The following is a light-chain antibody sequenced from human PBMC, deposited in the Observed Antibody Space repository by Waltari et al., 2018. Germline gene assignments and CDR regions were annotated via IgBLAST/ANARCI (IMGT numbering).Light chain of an antibody. CDR2: YNN. Sequence: QSVLTQAPSASGTPGQRVIISCSGSSSNIGNNPVNWYQQVPGTAPKLLIFYNNEWPSGVPDRLSGSKSGTSASLAISGLQSEDEADYYCASWDDGLNGWVFGGGTRLTVL. V-gene: IGLV1-44*01. J-gene: IGLJ3*02. CDR1: SSNIGNNP. CDR3: ASWDDGLNGWV.